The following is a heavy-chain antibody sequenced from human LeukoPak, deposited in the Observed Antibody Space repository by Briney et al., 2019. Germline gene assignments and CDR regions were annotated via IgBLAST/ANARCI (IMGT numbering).Heavy chain of an antibody. D-gene: IGHD1-7*01. J-gene: IGHJ3*02. CDR3: ASGTTAAFDI. Sequence: GGSLRLSCAASGFTFDDYAMHWVRQAPGKGLEWVSGISWNSGSIGYVDSVKGRFTISRDNAKNSLYLQMNSLRAEDTALYYCASGTTAAFDIWGQGTMVTVSS. CDR2: ISWNSGSI. CDR1: GFTFDDYA. V-gene: IGHV3-9*01.